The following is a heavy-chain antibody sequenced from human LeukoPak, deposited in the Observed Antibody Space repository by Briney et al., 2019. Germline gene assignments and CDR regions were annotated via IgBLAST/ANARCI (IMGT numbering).Heavy chain of an antibody. CDR1: GGSISSYY. CDR2: IYYSGST. V-gene: IGHV4-59*08. Sequence: SETLSLTCTVSGGSISSYYWSWIRQPPGKGLEWIGYIYYSGSTNYNPSLKSRVTMSVDTSKNQFSLRLSSVTAADTAVYYCARHGGYASGGDYWGQGTLVTVSS. J-gene: IGHJ4*02. CDR3: ARHGGYASGGDY. D-gene: IGHD3-10*01.